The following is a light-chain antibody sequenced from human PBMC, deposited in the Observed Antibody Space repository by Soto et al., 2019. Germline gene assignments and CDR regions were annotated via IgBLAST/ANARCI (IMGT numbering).Light chain of an antibody. J-gene: IGKJ1*01. Sequence: DILMTQSPASLSASVGDRVTITCRASQGIRNDLSWYQQQPGEAPKRLVYVASSLDGGVPTRFSGSGSGTELIPTIISLHPDDLATYYCQHYNFQSTFGQGTKVDIK. CDR1: QGIRND. CDR3: QHYNFQST. V-gene: IGKV1-17*01. CDR2: VAS.